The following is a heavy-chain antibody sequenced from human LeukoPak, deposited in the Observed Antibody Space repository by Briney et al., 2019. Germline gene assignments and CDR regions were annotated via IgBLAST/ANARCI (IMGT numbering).Heavy chain of an antibody. CDR3: ANHYSGGWSQFDY. D-gene: IGHD6-19*01. V-gene: IGHV3-23*01. CDR1: GFTFSSYA. CDR2: ISGSGGST. J-gene: IGHJ4*02. Sequence: PGGSLRLSCAASGFTFSSYAMSWVRQAPGKGLEWVSAISGSGGSTYYADSVKGRFTISRDNSKNTLYLQMNSLRAEDTAEYYCANHYSGGWSQFDYWGQGILVTVSS.